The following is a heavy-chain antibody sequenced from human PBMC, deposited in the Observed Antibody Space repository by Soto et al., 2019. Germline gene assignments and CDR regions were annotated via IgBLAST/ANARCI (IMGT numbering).Heavy chain of an antibody. CDR2: IIPIFGTA. CDR3: ARVSHYDSSGPQYYYYGMDV. J-gene: IGHJ6*02. D-gene: IGHD3-22*01. CDR1: GGTFSSYA. Sequence: ASVKVSCKASGGTFSSYAISWVRQAPGQGLEWMGGIIPIFGTANYAQKFQGRVTITADESTSTAYMELSSLRSEDTAVYYCARVSHYDSSGPQYYYYGMDVWGQGTTVTVSS. V-gene: IGHV1-69*13.